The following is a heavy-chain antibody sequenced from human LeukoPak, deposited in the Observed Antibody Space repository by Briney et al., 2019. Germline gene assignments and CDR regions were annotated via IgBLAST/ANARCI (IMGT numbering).Heavy chain of an antibody. V-gene: IGHV5-51*01. Sequence: GESLKISCKGSGYSFTSYWIAWLRQMPGKRLEWMGIIYPGDSETRYSPSFQGQVTISADKSISTAYLQWSSLKASDSAMYYCARGATALPNFDYWGQGTLVTVSS. D-gene: IGHD1-26*01. CDR3: ARGATALPNFDY. J-gene: IGHJ4*02. CDR2: IYPGDSET. CDR1: GYSFTSYW.